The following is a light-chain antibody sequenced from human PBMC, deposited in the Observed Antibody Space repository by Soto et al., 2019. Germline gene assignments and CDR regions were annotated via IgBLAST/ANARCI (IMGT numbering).Light chain of an antibody. CDR2: GAS. CDR1: QSVSNSY. CDR3: QQYESSPRT. J-gene: IGKJ1*01. V-gene: IGKV3-20*01. Sequence: EIVLTQSPGTLSLAPGERATLSCRASQSVSNSYLAWYQQKPGQAPRLLIYGASSRATDIPDRFSGSGSGTGFTLTISRLEPADFAVYYCQQYESSPRTFGQGTKVEIK.